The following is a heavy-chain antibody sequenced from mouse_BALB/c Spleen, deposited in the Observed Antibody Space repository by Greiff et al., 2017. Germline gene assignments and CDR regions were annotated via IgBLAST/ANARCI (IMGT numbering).Heavy chain of an antibody. J-gene: IGHJ2*01. CDR3: AMYLTTAGDYFDY. CDR1: GYSFTGYT. V-gene: IGHV1-18*01. Sequence: EVKLEESGPELVKPGASMKISCKASGYSFTGYTMNWVKQSHGKNLEWIGLINPYNGGTSYNQKFKGKATLTVDKSSSTAYMELLSLTSEDSAVYYCAMYLTTAGDYFDYWGQGTTLTVSS. D-gene: IGHD1-2*01. CDR2: INPYNGGT.